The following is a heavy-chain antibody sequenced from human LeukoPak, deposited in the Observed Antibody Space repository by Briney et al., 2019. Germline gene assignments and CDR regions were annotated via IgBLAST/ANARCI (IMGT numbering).Heavy chain of an antibody. CDR3: ARDIYYYDTTDPKIRSDY. D-gene: IGHD3-22*01. J-gene: IGHJ4*02. Sequence: ASVKVSCKASGYTFTSFRISWVRQAPGQGLEWMGWINTYDGSTKYAQKLQDRVTMTTDTSTNTAYMELGSLSSDDAAVYYCARDIYYYDTTDPKIRSDYWGQGTLVTVSS. CDR2: INTYDGST. CDR1: GYTFTSFR. V-gene: IGHV1-18*01.